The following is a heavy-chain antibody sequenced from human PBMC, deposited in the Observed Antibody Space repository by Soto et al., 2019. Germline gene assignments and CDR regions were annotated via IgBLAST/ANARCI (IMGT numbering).Heavy chain of an antibody. CDR2: ISYDGSNK. CDR3: AKEYEMATPFDY. V-gene: IGHV3-30*18. Sequence: GGSLRLSCAASGFTFSSYGMHWVRQAPGKGLEWVAVISYDGSNKYYADSVKGRFTISRDNSKNTLYLQMNSLRAEDTAVYYCAKEYEMATPFDYWGQGT. J-gene: IGHJ4*02. CDR1: GFTFSSYG. D-gene: IGHD5-12*01.